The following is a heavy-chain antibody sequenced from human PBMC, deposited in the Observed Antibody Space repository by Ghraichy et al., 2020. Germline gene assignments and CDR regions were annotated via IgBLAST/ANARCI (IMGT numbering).Heavy chain of an antibody. J-gene: IGHJ4*02. D-gene: IGHD6-19*01. V-gene: IGHV4-34*01. CDR3: ARGTGDGRGYDSSGYGDY. Sequence: SETLSLTCAVYGGSFSGYYWSWIRQPPGKGLEWIGEINHSGSTNYNPSLKSRVTISVDTSKNQFSLKLSSVTAADTAVYYCARGTGDGRGYDSSGYGDYWGQGTLVTVSS. CDR2: INHSGST. CDR1: GGSFSGYY.